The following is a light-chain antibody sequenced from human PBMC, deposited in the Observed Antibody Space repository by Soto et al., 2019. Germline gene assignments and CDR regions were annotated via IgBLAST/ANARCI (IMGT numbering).Light chain of an antibody. CDR3: IQHYAYTGT. Sequence: DIQMTQSPSSVSASVGDRVTITFRASQDISRFLAWFQQNPGKVPKRLVYLATSLQSGAPSRFSGSGSGTEFNFTISSLQPEDFATYYCIQHYAYTGTFGQGTKV. J-gene: IGKJ1*01. CDR1: QDISRF. CDR2: LAT. V-gene: IGKV1-17*03.